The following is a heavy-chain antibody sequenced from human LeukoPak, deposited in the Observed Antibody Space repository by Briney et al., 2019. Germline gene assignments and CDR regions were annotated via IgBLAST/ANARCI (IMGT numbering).Heavy chain of an antibody. Sequence: GASVKVSCKASGGTFSSYAISWVRQAPGQGLEWMGGIIPIFGTANYAQKFQGRVTITADESTSTAYMELSSLRSEDTAVYYCARMNSDPIVGATSNWFDPWGQGTLVTVSS. CDR3: ARMNSDPIVGATSNWFDP. CDR1: GGTFSSYA. D-gene: IGHD1-26*01. CDR2: IIPIFGTA. V-gene: IGHV1-69*13. J-gene: IGHJ5*02.